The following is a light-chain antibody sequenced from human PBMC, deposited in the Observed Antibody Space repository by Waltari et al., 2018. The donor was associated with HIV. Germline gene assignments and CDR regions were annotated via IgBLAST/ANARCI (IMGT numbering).Light chain of an antibody. CDR2: GAS. Sequence: NVLTQSPGTLSLSPGESVTLSCRTSQTIHVNFLGWYQSKSGQAPRLLFYGASTRAPGIPDRFSATGSDTGSGTDFTLIINRLEPEDYATYYCLLYGDSPRWTFGPGTKV. J-gene: IGKJ1*01. CDR3: LLYGDSPRWT. V-gene: IGKV3-20*01. CDR1: QTIHVNF.